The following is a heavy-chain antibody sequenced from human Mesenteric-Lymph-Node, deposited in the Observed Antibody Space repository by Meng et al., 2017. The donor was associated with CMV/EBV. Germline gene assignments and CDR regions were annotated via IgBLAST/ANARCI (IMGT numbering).Heavy chain of an antibody. CDR3: AGYYGGNFDY. Sequence: GGSLRLSCAAAGFTFSTYSRTWVRQAPGKGLEWVSSMSSSGDYIYYADSLQGRFTISSDNAKNSLYLQMSSLRAEDTAVYYCAGYYGGNFDYWGQGTLVTVSS. CDR2: MSSSGDYI. CDR1: GFTFSTYS. V-gene: IGHV3-21*01. D-gene: IGHD4-23*01. J-gene: IGHJ4*02.